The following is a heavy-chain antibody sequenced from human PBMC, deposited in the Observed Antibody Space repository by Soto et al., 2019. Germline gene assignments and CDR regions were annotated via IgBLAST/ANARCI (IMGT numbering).Heavy chain of an antibody. Sequence: SVKVWCKASGYTFTSYGISWVRQAPGQGLEWMGWISAYNGNTNYAQKLQGRVTMTTDTSTSTAYMELRSLRSDDTAVYYCARDTRYSGYDYPYYYYGMDVWGQGTTVTVSS. V-gene: IGHV1-18*04. J-gene: IGHJ6*02. D-gene: IGHD5-12*01. CDR1: GYTFTSYG. CDR2: ISAYNGNT. CDR3: ARDTRYSGYDYPYYYYGMDV.